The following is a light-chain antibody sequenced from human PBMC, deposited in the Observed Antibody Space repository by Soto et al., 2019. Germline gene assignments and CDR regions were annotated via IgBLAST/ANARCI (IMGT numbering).Light chain of an antibody. V-gene: IGKV1-5*01. CDR2: DAS. CDR1: QSISNW. CDR3: QHYDSYPWT. Sequence: DIQMTQSPSTLPASVGDRVTITSRASQSISNWLAWYQQKPGTAPKLLIYDASSLESGVPSRFSGSGSGTELTITISSLQPDDFETYYCQHYDSYPWTFGQGTKVDIK. J-gene: IGKJ1*01.